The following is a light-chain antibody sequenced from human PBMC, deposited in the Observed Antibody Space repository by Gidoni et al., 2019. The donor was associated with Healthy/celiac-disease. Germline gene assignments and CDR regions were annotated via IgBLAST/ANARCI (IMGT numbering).Light chain of an antibody. CDR2: DAS. Sequence: EIVLTQSPATLSLSPGERATLSCRASQSVSSYLAWYQQKPGQAPRLLIYDASRFSGSGSGTVFTLTISSLEPEDFAVYYCQQRSNWPLTFGGGTKVEIK. V-gene: IGKV3-11*01. CDR3: QQRSNWPLT. CDR1: QSVSSY. J-gene: IGKJ4*01.